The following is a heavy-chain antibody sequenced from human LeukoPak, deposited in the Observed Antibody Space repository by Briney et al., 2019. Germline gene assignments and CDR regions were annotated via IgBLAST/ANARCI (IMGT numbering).Heavy chain of an antibody. D-gene: IGHD6-6*01. J-gene: IGHJ4*02. CDR1: GGSFSGYY. Sequence: SETLSLTCAVYGGSFSGYYWSWIRQPPGKGLEWIGEINHSGSTNYNPSLKSRVTISVDTSKNHLSLRLSSVTAADTAVYYCARLSEKLNLFSSSSGFDYWGQGTLVTVSS. V-gene: IGHV4-34*01. CDR2: INHSGST. CDR3: ARLSEKLNLFSSSSGFDY.